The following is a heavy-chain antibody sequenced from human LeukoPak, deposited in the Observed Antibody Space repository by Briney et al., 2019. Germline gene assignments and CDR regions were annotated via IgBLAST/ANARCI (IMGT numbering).Heavy chain of an antibody. V-gene: IGHV3-30*04. Sequence: GGSLRPSCAASGFTFSSYAMHWVRQAPGKGLEWVAVISYDGSNKYYADSVKGRFTISRDNSKNTLYLQMNSLRAEDTAVYYCAMPHDTEYYLDYWGQGTLVTVSS. J-gene: IGHJ4*02. CDR3: AMPHDTEYYLDY. CDR1: GFTFSSYA. CDR2: ISYDGSNK.